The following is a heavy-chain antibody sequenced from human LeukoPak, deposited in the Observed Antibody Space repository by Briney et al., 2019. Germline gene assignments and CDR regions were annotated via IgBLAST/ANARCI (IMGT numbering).Heavy chain of an antibody. CDR2: INTNTGNP. CDR1: GYTFTSYA. V-gene: IGHV7-4-1*02. CDR3: ARDRDSCSGGSCDVYVDY. Sequence: EASVNVSFKASGYTFTSYAMNWVRPAPGQGLEWMGWINTNTGNPTYAQGFTGRFVFSLDTSVSTAYLQISSLKAEDTAVYYCARDRDSCSGGSCDVYVDYWGRGTLVTVSS. D-gene: IGHD2-15*01. J-gene: IGHJ4*02.